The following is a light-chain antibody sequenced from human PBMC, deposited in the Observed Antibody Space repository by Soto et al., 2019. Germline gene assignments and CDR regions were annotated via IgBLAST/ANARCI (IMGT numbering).Light chain of an antibody. J-gene: IGKJ1*01. Sequence: EILLTQSPATLSLSPGEGATLSCRASQSVSSSFLAWYQQQPGQAPRLLIYATSRRAPGIPDRFSGSVSGTDFTLTISRLEPEDFAVYYCHQFDSSLTFGQGTKVEIK. V-gene: IGKV3-20*01. CDR1: QSVSSSF. CDR2: ATS. CDR3: HQFDSSLT.